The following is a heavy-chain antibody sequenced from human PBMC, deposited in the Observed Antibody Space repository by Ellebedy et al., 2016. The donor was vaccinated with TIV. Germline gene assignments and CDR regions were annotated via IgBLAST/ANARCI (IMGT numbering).Heavy chain of an antibody. D-gene: IGHD1-14*01. J-gene: IGHJ2*01. Sequence: PGGSLRLSCAVSGFTFGDSAFHLVRKAPGMGLERVALISYDGSIKDYADSVKGRFTISRDNSKNALWLQMNSLRFEDTAVYFCAKEGAFGNWYFELWGRGTLVTVSS. CDR1: GFTFGDSA. V-gene: IGHV3-30-3*02. CDR2: ISYDGSIK. CDR3: AKEGAFGNWYFEL.